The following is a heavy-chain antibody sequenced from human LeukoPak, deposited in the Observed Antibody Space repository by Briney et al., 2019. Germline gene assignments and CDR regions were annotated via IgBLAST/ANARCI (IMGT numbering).Heavy chain of an antibody. V-gene: IGHV4-39*07. D-gene: IGHD6-13*01. Sequence: PSETLSLTCAVYGGSFSSYYWGWIRQPPGKGLEWIGSIYYSGSTYYNPSLKSRVTISVDTSKNQFSLKLSSVTAADTAVYYCARDGVYSRSWYGYFDYWGQGTLVTVSS. J-gene: IGHJ4*02. CDR2: IYYSGST. CDR1: GGSFSSYY. CDR3: ARDGVYSRSWYGYFDY.